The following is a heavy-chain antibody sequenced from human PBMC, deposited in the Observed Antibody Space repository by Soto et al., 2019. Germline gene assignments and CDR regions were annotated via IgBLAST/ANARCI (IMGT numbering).Heavy chain of an antibody. CDR2: IKQDGSVK. V-gene: IGHV3-7*01. CDR3: ARPTSGDYGAYGWDY. D-gene: IGHD4-17*01. CDR1: TFSLSGYW. J-gene: IGHJ4*02. Sequence: ELQLVESGGGLVQPGGSLRLSCVASTFSLSGYWMSWVRRAPGKGLEWVANIKQDGSVKYYVDSVKGRFTISRDNAKNSLYLQMNSLRAEDTAVYYCARPTSGDYGAYGWDYWGQGTLVTVSS.